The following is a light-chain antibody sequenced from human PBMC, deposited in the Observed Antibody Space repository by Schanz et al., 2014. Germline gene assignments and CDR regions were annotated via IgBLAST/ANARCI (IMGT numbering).Light chain of an antibody. J-gene: IGLJ2*01. CDR2: DVS. CDR3: SSYTSTSTL. V-gene: IGLV2-14*01. CDR1: STDVGAYNY. Sequence: QSVLTQPASVSGSPGQSITISCTGTSTDVGAYNYVSWYQQHPGKAPQIMIYDVSNRPSGVSNRFSGSKSGNTASLTISGLQAEDEADYYCSSYTSTSTLFGGGTKLTVL.